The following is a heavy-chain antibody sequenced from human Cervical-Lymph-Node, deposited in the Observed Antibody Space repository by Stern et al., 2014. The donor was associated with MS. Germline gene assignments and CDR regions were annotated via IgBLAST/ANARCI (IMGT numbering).Heavy chain of an antibody. CDR1: GYIFSSYY. Sequence: QVQLVQSAAEVVQPGASVKISCKASGYIFSSYYIHWVRQAPGRGVEWMGVINPSNSGTTYAQKFQGRVTVIRDTSTSTVHMVMSSLRSEDTAVYYCARALPRGYSHGYPDYWGQGTLVTVSS. CDR3: ARALPRGYSHGYPDY. CDR2: INPSNSGT. J-gene: IGHJ4*02. V-gene: IGHV1-46*01. D-gene: IGHD5-18*01.